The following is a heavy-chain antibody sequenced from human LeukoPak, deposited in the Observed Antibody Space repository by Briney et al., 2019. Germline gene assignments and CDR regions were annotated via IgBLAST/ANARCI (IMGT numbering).Heavy chain of an antibody. CDR3: ARPLGRFLEWFGY. CDR2: INPNSGGT. J-gene: IGHJ4*02. D-gene: IGHD3-3*01. V-gene: IGHV1-2*02. CDR1: GYTFTGYY. Sequence: GASVKVSCKASGYTFTGYYMHWVRQAPGQGLEWMGWINPNSGGTNYAQKFQGRVTMTRDTSISTAYMELSRLRSDDTAVYYCARPLGRFLEWFGYWGQGTLVTVPS.